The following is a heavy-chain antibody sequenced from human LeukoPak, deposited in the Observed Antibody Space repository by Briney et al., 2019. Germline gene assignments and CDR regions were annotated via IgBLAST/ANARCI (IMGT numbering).Heavy chain of an antibody. CDR2: IRYDGSNK. V-gene: IGHV3-30*02. D-gene: IGHD1-14*01. CDR3: AKGRGRNRPHYYIDV. Sequence: GGSLRLSCAASGFTFSSYGVHWVRQAPGKGLEWVTFIRYDGSNKYYADSVKGRFTVSRDNSKNTLYLQMNSLGAEDTALYFCAKGRGRNRPHYYIDVWGRGTSVTVSS. J-gene: IGHJ6*03. CDR1: GFTFSSYG.